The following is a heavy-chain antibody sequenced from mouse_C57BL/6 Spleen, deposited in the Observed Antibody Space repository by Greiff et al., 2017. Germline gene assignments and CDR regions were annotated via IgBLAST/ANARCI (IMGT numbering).Heavy chain of an antibody. D-gene: IGHD1-1*01. CDR3: TDGSGLYYYAMDY. V-gene: IGHV14-4*01. J-gene: IGHJ4*01. CDR1: GFNIKDDY. Sequence: EVQLQQSGAELVRPGASVKLSCTASGFNIKDDYMHWVKQRPEQGLEWIGWIDPENGDTEYASKFQGKATITADTSSNTAYLQLSSLTSEDTAVYYCTDGSGLYYYAMDYWGQGTSVTVSS. CDR2: IDPENGDT.